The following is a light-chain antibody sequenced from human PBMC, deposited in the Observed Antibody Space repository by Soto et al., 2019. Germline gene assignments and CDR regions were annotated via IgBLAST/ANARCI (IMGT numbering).Light chain of an antibody. V-gene: IGKV1-27*01. CDR1: QDLRND. Sequence: DSQMNQSPSSLSASVGNRVTITCRASQDLRNDLAWYQQRPGKVPTLLIYGASILQSGVPSRFSGSGSGTDYTLTISSLQSEDVATYHCHSYNTAAFTFGPGTRVDIK. CDR3: HSYNTAAFT. CDR2: GAS. J-gene: IGKJ3*01.